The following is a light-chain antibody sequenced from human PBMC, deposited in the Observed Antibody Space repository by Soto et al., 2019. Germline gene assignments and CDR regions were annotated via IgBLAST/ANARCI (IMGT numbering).Light chain of an antibody. Sequence: QSALTQPASVSGSPGQSITISCTGISSDVGGYNYVSWYQQHPGKAPKLMIYEVSNRPSGVSNRFSGSKSGNTASLTISGLQAKDEADYYCSSYTSSSTLYVFGTGTKLTVL. CDR2: EVS. J-gene: IGLJ1*01. CDR1: SSDVGGYNY. V-gene: IGLV2-14*01. CDR3: SSYTSSSTLYV.